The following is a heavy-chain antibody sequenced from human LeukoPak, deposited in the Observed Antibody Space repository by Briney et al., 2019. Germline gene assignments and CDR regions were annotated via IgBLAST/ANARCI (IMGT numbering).Heavy chain of an antibody. J-gene: IGHJ4*02. V-gene: IGHV1-8*01. CDR1: GYTFTSYD. Sequence: GASVKVSCKASGYTFTSYDINWVRQATGQGLEWMGWMNPNSGNTGYAQKFQGRVTMTRNTSISTAYMELSSLRSEDTAVYYCARGESGYYYDSSGYYEGHWGQGTLVTVSS. D-gene: IGHD3-22*01. CDR2: MNPNSGNT. CDR3: ARGESGYYYDSSGYYEGH.